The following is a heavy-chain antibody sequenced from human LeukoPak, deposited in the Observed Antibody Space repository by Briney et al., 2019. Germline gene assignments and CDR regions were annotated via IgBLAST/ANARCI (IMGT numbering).Heavy chain of an antibody. D-gene: IGHD6-13*01. CDR3: ARYSSSRNFDY. V-gene: IGHV3-7*04. CDR2: MNQDGSEK. CDR1: GFTFTSYW. Sequence: GGSLRLSCAASGFTFTSYWMSWVRQTPGKGLEWVAHMNQDGSEKYYVDSVKGRFTISRDNAENSLYLQMNSLRAEDTAVYYCARYSSSRNFDYWGQGTLVTVSS. J-gene: IGHJ4*02.